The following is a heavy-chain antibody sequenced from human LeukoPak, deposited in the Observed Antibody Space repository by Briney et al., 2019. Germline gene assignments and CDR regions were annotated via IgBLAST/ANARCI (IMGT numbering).Heavy chain of an antibody. CDR3: AKWGDYDVLTGYYVSDY. Sequence: GGPLRLSGAASGFAFSNYAMSWVRKAPGKGLEWFLAITGSGGNTYYADSVKGRFTISRDNCKHTVFLQMHSLRAEDTAVYYCAKWGDYDVLTGYYVSDYWGEGTLVTVSS. V-gene: IGHV3-23*01. J-gene: IGHJ4*02. CDR1: GFAFSNYA. D-gene: IGHD3-9*01. CDR2: ITGSGGNT.